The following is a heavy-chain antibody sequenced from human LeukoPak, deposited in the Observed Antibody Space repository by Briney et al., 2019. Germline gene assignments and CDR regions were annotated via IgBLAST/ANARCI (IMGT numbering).Heavy chain of an antibody. Sequence: GAVRVSCKASGYTFTSYGISWVGEGPGQGLDWMGWISAYNGNTNYAQKLQGRVTMTTDTSTSTAYMELRSLRSDDPAVYYCAGDTIFGVVNFDYWGPETLVTVSS. D-gene: IGHD3-3*01. CDR2: ISAYNGNT. CDR1: GYTFTSYG. V-gene: IGHV1-18*01. CDR3: AGDTIFGVVNFDY. J-gene: IGHJ4*02.